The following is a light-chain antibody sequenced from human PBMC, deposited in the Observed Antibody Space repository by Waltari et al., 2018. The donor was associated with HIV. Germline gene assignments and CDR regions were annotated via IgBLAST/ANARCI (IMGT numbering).Light chain of an antibody. J-gene: IGLJ2*01. V-gene: IGLV3-1*01. CDR1: KFGDRF. CDR2: GDN. Sequence: SYELTQPPSVSVSPGQTANITCSGHKFGDRFTSWYQQKPGQSHVLVIYGDNKRPSGIHERFSGSNSMNTVTLTISGTQAMDEADYYCQAWDSSTLVFAGGTKLTVL. CDR3: QAWDSSTLV.